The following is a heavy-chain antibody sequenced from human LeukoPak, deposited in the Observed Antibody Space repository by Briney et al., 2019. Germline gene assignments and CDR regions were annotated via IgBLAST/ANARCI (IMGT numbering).Heavy chain of an antibody. CDR2: ISYDGSNK. D-gene: IGHD3-16*01. CDR3: AKEFGGAFDY. Sequence: GGSLRLSCAASGFTFSSYGMHWVRQAPGKGLEWVAVISYDGSNKYYADSVKGRFTISRDNSKNTLYLQVNSLRAEDTAVYYCAKEFGGAFDYWGQGTLVTVSS. CDR1: GFTFSSYG. J-gene: IGHJ4*02. V-gene: IGHV3-30*18.